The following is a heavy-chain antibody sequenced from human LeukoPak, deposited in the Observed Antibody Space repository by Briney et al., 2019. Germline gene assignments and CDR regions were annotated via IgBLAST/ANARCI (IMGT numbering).Heavy chain of an antibody. D-gene: IGHD6-19*01. V-gene: IGHV3-30*04. CDR2: ISYDGSNK. J-gene: IGHJ4*02. CDR3: AKDRRYSSGHSDY. Sequence: GGSLRLSCAASGFTFSSYAMHWVRQAPGKGLEWVAVISYDGSNKYYADSVKGRFTISRDNSKNTLYLQMNSLRAEDTAVYYCAKDRRYSSGHSDYWGQGTLVTVSS. CDR1: GFTFSSYA.